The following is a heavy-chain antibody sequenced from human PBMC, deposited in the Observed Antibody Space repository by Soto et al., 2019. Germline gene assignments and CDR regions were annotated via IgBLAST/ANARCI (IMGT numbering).Heavy chain of an antibody. J-gene: IGHJ4*02. CDR3: AKNYGGNSDRFDY. D-gene: IGHD4-17*01. V-gene: IGHV3-30*18. Sequence: QVQLVESGGGVVQPGRSLRLSCAASGFTFSSYGMHWVRQAPGKGLEWVAVISYDGSNKYYADSVKGRFTISRDNSKNTLYLQMNSLRAEDTAVYYCAKNYGGNSDRFDYWGQGTLVTVSS. CDR1: GFTFSSYG. CDR2: ISYDGSNK.